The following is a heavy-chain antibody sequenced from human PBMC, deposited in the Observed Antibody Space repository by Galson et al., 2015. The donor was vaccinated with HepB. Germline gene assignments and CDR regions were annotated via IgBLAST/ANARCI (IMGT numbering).Heavy chain of an antibody. Sequence: SLRLSCAASGFTVSSNYMSWVRQAPGKGLEWVSVIYSGGSTYYADSVKGRFTISRDNSKNTLYLQMNSLRAEDTAVYYCARGGMTTVIPPGYWGQGTLVTVSS. CDR2: IYSGGST. CDR1: GFTVSSNY. J-gene: IGHJ4*02. CDR3: ARGGMTTVIPPGY. V-gene: IGHV3-53*01. D-gene: IGHD4-17*01.